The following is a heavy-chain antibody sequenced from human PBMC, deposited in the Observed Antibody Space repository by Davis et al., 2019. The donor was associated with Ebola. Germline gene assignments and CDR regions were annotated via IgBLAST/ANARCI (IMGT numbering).Heavy chain of an antibody. CDR2: IDEDGSKK. Sequence: GESLKISCAVSGFTFSSYWMSWVRQGPGKGLEWVAEIDEDGSKKDYVDSVKGRFTISRDNAKNSLYLQMNSLRAEDTAVYYCARDTWVSHYGMDVWGQGTTVTVSS. CDR1: GFTFSSYW. J-gene: IGHJ6*02. CDR3: ARDTWVSHYGMDV. D-gene: IGHD6-13*01. V-gene: IGHV3-7*01.